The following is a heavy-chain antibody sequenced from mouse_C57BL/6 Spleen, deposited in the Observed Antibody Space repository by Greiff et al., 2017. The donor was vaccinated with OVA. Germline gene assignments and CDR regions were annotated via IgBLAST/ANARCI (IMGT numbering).Heavy chain of an antibody. CDR2: IDPETGGT. Sequence: VQLQQSGAELVRPGASVTLSCKASGYTFTDYEMHWVKQTPVHGLEWIGAIDPETGGTAYNQKFKGKAILTADKSSRTAYMELRSLTSEDSAVYYCTRPYYDYFAWFAYWGQGTLVTVSA. CDR1: GYTFTDYE. CDR3: TRPYYDYFAWFAY. D-gene: IGHD2-4*01. J-gene: IGHJ3*01. V-gene: IGHV1-15*01.